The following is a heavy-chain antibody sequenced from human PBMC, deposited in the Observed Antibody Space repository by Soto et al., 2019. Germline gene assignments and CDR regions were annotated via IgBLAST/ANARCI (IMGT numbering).Heavy chain of an antibody. V-gene: IGHV4-31*03. CDR3: ARAYSSGWYFDY. Sequence: LSLTCTVSGGSISSGGYYWSWIRQHPGKGLEWIGYIYYSGSTYYNPSLKSRVTISVDTSKNQFSLKLSSVTAADTAVYYCARAYSSGWYFDYWGQGTLVTVSS. CDR2: IYYSGST. CDR1: GGSISSGGYY. D-gene: IGHD6-19*01. J-gene: IGHJ4*02.